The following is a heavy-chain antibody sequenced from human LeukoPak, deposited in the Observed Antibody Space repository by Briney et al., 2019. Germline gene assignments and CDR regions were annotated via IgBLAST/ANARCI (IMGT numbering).Heavy chain of an antibody. J-gene: IGHJ4*02. D-gene: IGHD5-18*01. V-gene: IGHV3-23*01. CDR1: GFTFSSYA. CDR3: AKDGGGYSYGGYDY. Sequence: GGSLRPSCAASGFTFSSYAMSWVRQAPGKGLEWVSAISGSGGSTYYADSVKGRFTISRDNSKNTLYLQMNSLRAEDTAVYYCAKDGGGYSYGGYDYWGQGTLVTVSS. CDR2: ISGSGGST.